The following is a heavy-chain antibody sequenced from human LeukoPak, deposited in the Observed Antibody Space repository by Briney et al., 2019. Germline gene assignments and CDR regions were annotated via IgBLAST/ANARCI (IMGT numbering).Heavy chain of an antibody. CDR1: GYTFSSYA. J-gene: IGHJ3*02. CDR3: ARSDYDILTGYPDAFDI. D-gene: IGHD3-9*01. CDR2: IIPILGIA. Sequence: SVKVSCKASGYTFSSYAISWVRQAPGQGLEWMGRIIPILGIANYAQKFQGRVTITADKSTSTAYMELSSLRSEDTAVYYCARSDYDILTGYPDAFDIWGQGTMVTVSS. V-gene: IGHV1-69*04.